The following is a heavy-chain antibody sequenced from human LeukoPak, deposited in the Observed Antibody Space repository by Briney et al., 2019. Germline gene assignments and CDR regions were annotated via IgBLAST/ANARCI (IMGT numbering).Heavy chain of an antibody. Sequence: SETLSLTCTVSGYSISSGYYWGWIRQPPGKGLGWIGSIYHSGSTNYNPSLKSRVTISIDTPKNQFSLKLSSVTAADTAVYYCARVGATGYWGQGTLVTVSS. J-gene: IGHJ4*02. CDR1: GYSISSGYY. CDR3: ARVGATGY. D-gene: IGHD1-26*01. V-gene: IGHV4-38-2*02. CDR2: IYHSGST.